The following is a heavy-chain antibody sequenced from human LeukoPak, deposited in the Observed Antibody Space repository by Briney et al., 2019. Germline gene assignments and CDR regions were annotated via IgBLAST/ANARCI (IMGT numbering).Heavy chain of an antibody. CDR2: IIPIFGTA. CDR1: GGTFISYA. V-gene: IGHV1-69*05. J-gene: IGHJ2*01. D-gene: IGHD1-1*01. Sequence: GSSVNVSCKASGGTFISYAISWVGQARGQGLEWVGGIIPIFGTANYAQKFQGRVTITTAESTSTAYMQLSSLRSEDTAVYHCARGGHNAQFDLWGRGTLVTASS. CDR3: ARGGHNAQFDL.